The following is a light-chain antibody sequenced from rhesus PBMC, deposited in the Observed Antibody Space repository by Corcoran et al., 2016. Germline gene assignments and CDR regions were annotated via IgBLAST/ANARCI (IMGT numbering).Light chain of an antibody. CDR3: QQHNSYPWT. V-gene: IGKV1-33*02. CDR2: AAS. CDR1: QGISSW. J-gene: IGKJ1*01. Sequence: DIQMTQSPSSLSASVGDRVTITCQASQGISSWLAWYQQIPGKAHKLLIYAASSMQSGVPSRFSGSGSRTGFTLTLSSLQPEDFATYYCQQHNSYPWTFGQGTKVEIK.